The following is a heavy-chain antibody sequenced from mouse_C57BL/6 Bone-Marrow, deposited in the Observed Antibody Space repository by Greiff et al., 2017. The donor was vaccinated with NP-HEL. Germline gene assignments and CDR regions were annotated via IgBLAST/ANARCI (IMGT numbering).Heavy chain of an antibody. Sequence: EVKLVESGGGLVQPKGSLKLSCAASGFSFNTYAMNWVRQAPGKGLEWVARIRSKSNNYATYYADSVKDRFTISRDDSERMLYLQMNNLKTEDTAMYYCVSSYDYHLRAMDYWGQGTSVTVSS. J-gene: IGHJ4*01. V-gene: IGHV10-1*01. CDR2: IRSKSNNYAT. CDR1: GFSFNTYA. D-gene: IGHD2-4*01. CDR3: VSSYDYHLRAMDY.